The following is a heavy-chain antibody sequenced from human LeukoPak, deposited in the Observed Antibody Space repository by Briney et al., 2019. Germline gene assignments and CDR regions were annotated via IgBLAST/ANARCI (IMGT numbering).Heavy chain of an antibody. V-gene: IGHV3-74*01. Sequence: PGGSLRLSCAASGNYWMHWVRQAPGKGLVWVSHINGDGSWTSYADSVKGRFTISRDNAKNTLYLQMNSLRAEDTAVYYCARDAVDTANAVWGQGTTVTVSS. J-gene: IGHJ6*02. D-gene: IGHD5-18*01. CDR2: INGDGSWT. CDR3: ARDAVDTANAV. CDR1: GNYW.